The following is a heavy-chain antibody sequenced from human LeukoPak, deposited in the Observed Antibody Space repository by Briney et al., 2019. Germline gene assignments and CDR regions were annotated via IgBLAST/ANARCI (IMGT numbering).Heavy chain of an antibody. J-gene: IGHJ4*02. V-gene: IGHV3-48*03. CDR2: ISSSGTNI. D-gene: IGHD3-10*01. CDR1: GFTLGSYE. Sequence: GGSLRLSCAASGFTLGSYEMNLVRQAPGKGLEWVSYISSSGTNIYHADSVKGRFTISRDNAKNSLYLQMNSLRAEDTAVYYCAREGHGSVTWHFDYWGQGTLVSVSS. CDR3: AREGHGSVTWHFDY.